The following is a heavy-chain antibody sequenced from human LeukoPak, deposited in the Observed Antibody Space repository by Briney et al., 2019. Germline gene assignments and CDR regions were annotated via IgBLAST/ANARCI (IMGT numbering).Heavy chain of an antibody. CDR3: ARQYGDYFDY. CDR1: GASLSTYY. D-gene: IGHD4-17*01. CDR2: IYTSGST. J-gene: IGHJ4*02. Sequence: SETLSLTCIVSGASLSTYYGTWIRQPAGKGLEWIGRIYTSGSTNYNPSLKSRVTMSVDTSKNQFSLKLSSVTAADTAVYYCARQYGDYFDYWGQGTLVTVSS. V-gene: IGHV4-4*07.